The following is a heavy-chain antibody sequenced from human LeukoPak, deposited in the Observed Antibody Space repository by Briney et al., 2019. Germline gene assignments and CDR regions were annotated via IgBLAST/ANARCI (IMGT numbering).Heavy chain of an antibody. CDR2: IKQDGSEK. V-gene: IGHV3-7*01. D-gene: IGHD2-21*01. CDR1: GFTFSSYW. CDR3: ARDPHSSFDY. Sequence: GGSLRLSCAASGFTFSSYWMSWVRQAPGKGLEWVANIKQDGSEKYYVDSVKGRFTISRDNAKNSLFLLLNSLRAEDTAVYYCARDPHSSFDYWGQGTLVTVSS. J-gene: IGHJ4*02.